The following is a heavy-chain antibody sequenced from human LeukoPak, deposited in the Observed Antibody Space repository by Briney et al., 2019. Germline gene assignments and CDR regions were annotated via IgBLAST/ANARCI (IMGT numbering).Heavy chain of an antibody. Sequence: SETLSLTCTVSGGSISSYYWSWIRQPPGKGLEWTGYIDYTGSTNYNASLKSRVTISVDTSKIQFSLKLSSVTAADTAVYYCARGRYYYDSSGYNDFDYWGQGTLVTVSS. D-gene: IGHD3-22*01. CDR3: ARGRYYYDSSGYNDFDY. CDR1: GGSISSYY. CDR2: IDYTGST. J-gene: IGHJ4*02. V-gene: IGHV4-59*01.